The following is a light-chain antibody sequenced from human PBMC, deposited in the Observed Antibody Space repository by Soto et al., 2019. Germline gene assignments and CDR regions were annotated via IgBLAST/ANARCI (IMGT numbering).Light chain of an antibody. CDR1: QTIGTY. Sequence: DIQMTQSPSSLSASVGDRVTITCRASQTIGTYLNWYQQTPGKAPKLLIYVASSLQSGVPSRFSGGGSGTDFTLTINRLEPEDFAVYYCQRSGGSVSFGGGTKVE. J-gene: IGKJ4*01. CDR3: QRSGGSVS. CDR2: VAS. V-gene: IGKV1-39*02.